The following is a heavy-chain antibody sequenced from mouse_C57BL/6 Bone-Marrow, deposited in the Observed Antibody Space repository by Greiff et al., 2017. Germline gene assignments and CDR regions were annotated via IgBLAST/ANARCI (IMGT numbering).Heavy chain of an antibody. V-gene: IGHV1-82*01. CDR3: ARNYGSSLDY. CDR1: GYAFSSSW. Sequence: QVQLQQSGPELVKPGASVKISCKASGYAFSSSWMNWVKQRPGKGLEWIGRIYPGDGDTNYNGKFKGKATLTADKSSSTAYMQLSSLTSEDSAVYFCARNYGSSLDYWGQGTTLTVSS. CDR2: IYPGDGDT. J-gene: IGHJ2*01. D-gene: IGHD1-1*01.